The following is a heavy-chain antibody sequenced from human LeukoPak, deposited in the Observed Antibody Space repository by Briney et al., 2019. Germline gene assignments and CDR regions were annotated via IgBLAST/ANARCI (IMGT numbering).Heavy chain of an antibody. Sequence: PSETLSLTCTVSGGSISSSSYYWGWIRQPPGKGLEWIGSIYYSGSTYYNPSLKGRFPISVDTSKNQFSLKLSSVTAADTAVYYCARDTPLSCSGGSCYSVTSLLPGDAFDIWGQGTMVTVSS. CDR1: GGSISSSSYY. V-gene: IGHV4-39*07. J-gene: IGHJ3*02. D-gene: IGHD2-15*01. CDR2: IYYSGST. CDR3: ARDTPLSCSGGSCYSVTSLLPGDAFDI.